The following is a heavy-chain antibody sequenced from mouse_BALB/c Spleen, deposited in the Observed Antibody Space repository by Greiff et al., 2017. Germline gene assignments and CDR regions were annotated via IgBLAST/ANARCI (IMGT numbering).Heavy chain of an antibody. D-gene: IGHD1-1*01. J-gene: IGHJ3*01. Sequence: QVQLQQSGAELMKPGASVKISCKATGYTFSSYWIEWVKQRPGHGLEWIGEILPGSGSTNYNEKFKGKATFTADTSSNTAYMQLSSLTSEDSAVDYCARSGYYGSSFAYWGQGTLVTVSA. CDR3: ARSGYYGSSFAY. V-gene: IGHV1-9*01. CDR1: GYTFSSYW. CDR2: ILPGSGST.